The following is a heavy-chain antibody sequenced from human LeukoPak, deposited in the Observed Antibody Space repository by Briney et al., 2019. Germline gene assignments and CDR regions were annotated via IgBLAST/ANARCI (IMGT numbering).Heavy chain of an antibody. V-gene: IGHV4-39*02. J-gene: IGHJ5*02. Sequence: MSSETLSLTCTVSGDSISSSSYCWGWIRQPPGKGLEWIGNIYYSGSTYYNPSLKSRVTISVDTSKNQFSLKLSSVTAADTAVYYCARDLEGSSGYSAYNWFDPWGQGTLVTVSS. D-gene: IGHD3-22*01. CDR3: ARDLEGSSGYSAYNWFDP. CDR2: IYYSGST. CDR1: GDSISSSSYC.